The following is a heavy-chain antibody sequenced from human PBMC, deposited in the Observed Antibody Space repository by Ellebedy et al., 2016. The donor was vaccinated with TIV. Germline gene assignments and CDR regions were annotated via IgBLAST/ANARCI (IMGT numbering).Heavy chain of an antibody. Sequence: GESLKISCAGSGFTFSDYFMSWVRQAPGKGLEWISYIPASGTGIYYADSVKGRFTVASDNANKSLHLQMNNLRGDDTAVYYCGRAREPGPFAYYYYGMDVWGQGTTVTVSS. CDR3: GRAREPGPFAYYYYGMDV. D-gene: IGHD1-1*01. V-gene: IGHV3-11*01. CDR1: GFTFSDYF. J-gene: IGHJ6*02. CDR2: IPASGTGI.